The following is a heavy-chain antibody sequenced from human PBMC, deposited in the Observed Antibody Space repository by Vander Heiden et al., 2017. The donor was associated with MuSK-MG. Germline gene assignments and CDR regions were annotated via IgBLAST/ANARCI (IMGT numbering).Heavy chain of an antibody. J-gene: IGHJ4*02. V-gene: IGHV4-61*02. D-gene: IGHD6-19*01. Sequence: QVQLQESGPGLVQPSQTLSLTCTVSGDSISSGSYYWSWIRQPAGKGLEWIGRIYTSGSTNYNPSLRSRVTMSVDTSKNQFSLKLSSVTAADTAVYYCARDGPYYHSGWHFLGYWGQGTLVTVSS. CDR3: ARDGPYYHSGWHFLGY. CDR2: IYTSGST. CDR1: GDSISSGSYY.